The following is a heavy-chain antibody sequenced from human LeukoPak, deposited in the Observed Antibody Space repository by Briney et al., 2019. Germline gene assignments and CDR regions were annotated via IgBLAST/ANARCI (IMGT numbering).Heavy chain of an antibody. D-gene: IGHD3-3*01. CDR3: AREGGFYRPLDY. CDR1: GGSVTSTNW. CDR2: VHLDGRT. Sequence: SGTLSLTCGVSGGSVTSTNWWTWVRQPPGKGLEWIGEVHLDGRTDYNPSLKSRLTMSVDLSENHISLKLTSVTAADTAVYYCAREGGFYRPLDYSGQGTLVTVSS. J-gene: IGHJ4*02. V-gene: IGHV4-4*02.